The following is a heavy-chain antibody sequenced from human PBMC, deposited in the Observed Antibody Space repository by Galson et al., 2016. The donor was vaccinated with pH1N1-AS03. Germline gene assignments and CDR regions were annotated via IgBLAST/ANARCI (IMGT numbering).Heavy chain of an antibody. V-gene: IGHV5-51*01. CDR3: GRHTFSYDTTDTNRPDAFDI. D-gene: IGHD3-22*01. CDR2: TSPDDSQT. J-gene: IGHJ3*02. Sequence: QSGAEVKKPGESLKISCKVSGYNFMSYWIGWVRQMLGKGLEWMGATSPDDSQTKYSPSFEGQVTISVDKSITTAFLQWNSLKASDTALYYCGRHTFSYDTTDTNRPDAFDIWGQGTMVTVFS. CDR1: GYNFMSYW.